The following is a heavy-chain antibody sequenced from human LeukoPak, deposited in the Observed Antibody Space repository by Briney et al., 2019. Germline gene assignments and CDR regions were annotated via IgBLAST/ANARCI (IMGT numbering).Heavy chain of an antibody. J-gene: IGHJ4*02. CDR1: GGTFSSYA. Sequence: SMKVSCKASGGTFSSYAISWVRQAPGQGLEWMGGIIPIFGTANYAQKLQGRVTITADESTSTAYMELSSLRSEDTAVYYCARGRMAVAGSYEYWGQGTLVTVSS. D-gene: IGHD6-19*01. V-gene: IGHV1-69*13. CDR2: IIPIFGTA. CDR3: ARGRMAVAGSYEY.